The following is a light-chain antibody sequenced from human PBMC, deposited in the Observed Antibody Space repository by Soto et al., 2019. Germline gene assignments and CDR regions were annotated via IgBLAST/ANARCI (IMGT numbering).Light chain of an antibody. CDR3: NSYTTSSTYV. Sequence: QSVLTQPASVSSSPGQSITIACTGTSSDVGSYNRVSWYQQAPGTAPKLIIHDVTNRPSGVPDRFSGSKSGNTASLTISGLQTEDEADYYCNSYTTSSTYVFGTGTKVTVL. CDR1: SSDVGSYNR. V-gene: IGLV2-18*02. CDR2: DVT. J-gene: IGLJ1*01.